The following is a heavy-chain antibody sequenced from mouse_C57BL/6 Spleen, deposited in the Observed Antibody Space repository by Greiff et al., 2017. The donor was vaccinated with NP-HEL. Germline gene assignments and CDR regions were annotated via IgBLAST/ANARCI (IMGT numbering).Heavy chain of an antibody. CDR3: ARFDGNFAY. V-gene: IGHV1-18*01. CDR2: INPNNGGT. J-gene: IGHJ3*01. CDR1: GYTFTDYN. Sequence: DVQLQESGPELVKPGASVKIPCKASGYTFTDYNMDWVKQSHGKSLEWIGYINPNNGGTIYNQKFKGKATLTVDKSSSTAYMELRSLTAEDTAVYYCARFDGNFAYWGQGTLVTVSA. D-gene: IGHD2-3*01.